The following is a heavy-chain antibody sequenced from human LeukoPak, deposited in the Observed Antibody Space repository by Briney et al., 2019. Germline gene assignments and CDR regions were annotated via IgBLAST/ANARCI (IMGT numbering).Heavy chain of an antibody. CDR2: ISGSGNST. CDR1: GFTLSSYA. V-gene: IGHV3-23*01. D-gene: IGHD6-19*01. J-gene: IGHJ4*02. Sequence: GGSLRLPCADSGFTLSSYAMNWVCQAPGKGLEWVSGISGSGNSTYYADSVKGRFSISRDNSKNTLYLQMNSLRAEDTAVYYCAKGAGSSGWYPNDYWGQGNLVTVS. CDR3: AKGAGSSGWYPNDY.